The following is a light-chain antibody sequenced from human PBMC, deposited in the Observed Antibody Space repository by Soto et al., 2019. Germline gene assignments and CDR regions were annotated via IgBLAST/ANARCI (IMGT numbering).Light chain of an antibody. CDR2: GVS. CDR1: QNISTY. V-gene: IGKV3-11*01. J-gene: IGKJ1*01. CDR3: QQRTNSPPWT. Sequence: EIVLTQSPATRSLSPGEGASLSCRASQNISTYLAWYQQRPGQVPRLLIYGVSKRAPAIPPRFSGSGSGTDFTLSVSGLETEDFATYYCQQRTNSPPWTFGQGTKVDIK.